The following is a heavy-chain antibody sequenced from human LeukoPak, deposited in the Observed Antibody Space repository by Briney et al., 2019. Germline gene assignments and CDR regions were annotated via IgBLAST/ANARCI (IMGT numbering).Heavy chain of an antibody. J-gene: IGHJ4*02. CDR2: GHKSGST. CDR3: ARLIGLGEVSPYFDS. Sequence: PSETLSLTCTVSGASISSDYWTWIRQPPGKGLEWIGCGHKSGSTHYNPSLRSRVTISLDTSKSQFSLKLNSVTTADTAAYYCARLIGLGEVSPYFDSWGQGRLVTVSS. V-gene: IGHV4-59*01. D-gene: IGHD3-16*01. CDR1: GASISSDY.